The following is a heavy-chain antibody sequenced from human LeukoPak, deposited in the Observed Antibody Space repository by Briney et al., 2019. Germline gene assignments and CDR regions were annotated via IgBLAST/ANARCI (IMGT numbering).Heavy chain of an antibody. Sequence: RAGGSLRLSGAASGLTFSSYTMNWVRQAPGKGLKWVSSISVSGRVIYYADSVKGRFTISRDNAKNSLFLQMNSLRDEDTAVYYCVRDGGGPMAGLYYFDYWGQGTLLTVSS. J-gene: IGHJ4*02. CDR3: VRDGGGPMAGLYYFDY. CDR1: GLTFSSYT. CDR2: ISVSGRVI. D-gene: IGHD3-16*01. V-gene: IGHV3-21*01.